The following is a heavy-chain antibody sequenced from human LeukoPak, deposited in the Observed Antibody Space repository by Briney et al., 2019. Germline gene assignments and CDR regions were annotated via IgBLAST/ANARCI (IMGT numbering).Heavy chain of an antibody. CDR1: GGSISNYY. Sequence: SETLSLTCTVSGGSISNYYWSWIRESPGKGQGGIGFIYYSGSTNYNPSLKSRVTISVDTSKNQFSLKLSSVTAADTAVYYCARHHYDFWSGYSGYYFDYWGQGTLVTVSS. CDR3: ARHHYDFWSGYSGYYFDY. V-gene: IGHV4-59*08. J-gene: IGHJ4*02. D-gene: IGHD3-3*01. CDR2: IYYSGST.